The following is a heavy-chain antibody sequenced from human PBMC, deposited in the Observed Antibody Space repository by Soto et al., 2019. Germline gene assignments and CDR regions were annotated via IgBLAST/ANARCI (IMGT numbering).Heavy chain of an antibody. CDR1: AFTFRSYA. V-gene: IGHV3-23*01. CDR2: INGAGTTT. CDR3: ARGVGSSNWYRWFDP. D-gene: IGHD6-13*01. J-gene: IGHJ5*02. Sequence: EVQLLESGGNLIQPGGSLRLSCAASAFTFRSYAMNWVRQAPGKGLEWVSTINGAGTTTYYADSVKGRFTISRDNSKNSLYLQMNSLRTEDTATHYCARGVGSSNWYRWFDPWGQGTLVTVSS.